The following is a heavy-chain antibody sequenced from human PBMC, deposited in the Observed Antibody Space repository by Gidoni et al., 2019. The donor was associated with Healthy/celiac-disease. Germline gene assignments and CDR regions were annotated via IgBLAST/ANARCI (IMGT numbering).Heavy chain of an antibody. D-gene: IGHD3-22*01. CDR1: GYSFTSHW. V-gene: IGHV5-51*01. CDR2: IYPGDSDT. Sequence: EVQLVQSGAEVKKPGESLKISCKGSGYSFTSHWIGWVRQMPGKGREWMGIIYPGDSDTRYSPSFQGQVTISADKSISTAYLQWSSLKASDTAMYYCARRHYDSLQGWYFDLWGRGTLVTVSS. CDR3: ARRHYDSLQGWYFDL. J-gene: IGHJ2*01.